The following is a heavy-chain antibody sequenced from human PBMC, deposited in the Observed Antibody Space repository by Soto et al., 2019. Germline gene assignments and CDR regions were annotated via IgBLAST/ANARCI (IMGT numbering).Heavy chain of an antibody. Sequence: PGGSLRLSCVASGFSFSEYGMSWVRQTPQKTLEWVASISGNKMTTFYPDSVKGRFIISRDNSKNTLYLQMNSLRADDTAVYYCAKEGEYYHILTGYYPEGFFDYWGQGTLVTVSS. CDR1: GFSFSEYG. D-gene: IGHD3-9*01. J-gene: IGHJ4*02. CDR3: AKEGEYYHILTGYYPEGFFDY. V-gene: IGHV3-23*01. CDR2: ISGNKMTT.